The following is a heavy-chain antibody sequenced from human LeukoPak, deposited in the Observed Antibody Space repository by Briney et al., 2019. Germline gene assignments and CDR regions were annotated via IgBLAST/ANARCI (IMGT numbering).Heavy chain of an antibody. CDR2: IYYSGST. CDR1: GGSISSGGYY. J-gene: IGHJ4*02. CDR3: ARESGTMRGSKGVDY. D-gene: IGHD1-14*01. Sequence: SETLSLTCTVSGGSISSGGYYWSWIRQHPGKGLEWIGYIYYSGSTYYNPSLKSRVTISVDASKNQFSLKLSSVTAADTAVYYCARESGTMRGSKGVDYWGQGTLVTVSS. V-gene: IGHV4-31*03.